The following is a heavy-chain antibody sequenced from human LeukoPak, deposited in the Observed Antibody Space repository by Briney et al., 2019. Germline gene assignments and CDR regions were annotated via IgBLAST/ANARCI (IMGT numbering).Heavy chain of an antibody. J-gene: IGHJ6*03. CDR3: TRGNDFWRGYYYYMDV. CDR1: GFTFGDYA. CDR2: IRSKANGGTT. Sequence: PGRSLRLSCTASGFTFGDYAMSWFRQAPGKGLEWVGFIRSKANGGTTEYAASVKGRFTISRDDSNSIAYLQMNSLKTEDTAVYYCTRGNDFWRGYYYYMDVWGKGTTVTVSS. D-gene: IGHD3-3*01. V-gene: IGHV3-49*03.